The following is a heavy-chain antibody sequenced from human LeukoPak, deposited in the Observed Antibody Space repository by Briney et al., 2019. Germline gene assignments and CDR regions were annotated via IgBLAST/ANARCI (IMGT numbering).Heavy chain of an antibody. CDR1: GSTFTSYG. D-gene: IGHD2-2*01. Sequence: ASVTVSCTASGSTFTSYGISWVRQAPGQGLEWMGWISAYNGNTNYAQKLQGRVTMTTDTSTSTAYMELRSLRSDDTAVYYCARGGVVVPAPRASWFDPWGQGTLVTVSS. J-gene: IGHJ5*02. CDR3: ARGGVVVPAPRASWFDP. V-gene: IGHV1-18*01. CDR2: ISAYNGNT.